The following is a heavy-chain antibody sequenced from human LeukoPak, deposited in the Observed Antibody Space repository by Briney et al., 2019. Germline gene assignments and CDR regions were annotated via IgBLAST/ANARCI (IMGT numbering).Heavy chain of an antibody. V-gene: IGHV1-69*05. Sequence: SVKVSCKASVGTFSSYAISWVRQAPGQGLEWMGRIIPIFGTANYAQKFQGRVTITTDESTITAYMELSSMRSEDTAVYYCARGYNWNAQPGDYYYYYMDVWGKGTTVTVPS. CDR3: ARGYNWNAQPGDYYYYYMDV. D-gene: IGHD1-1*01. J-gene: IGHJ6*03. CDR2: IIPIFGTA. CDR1: VGTFSSYA.